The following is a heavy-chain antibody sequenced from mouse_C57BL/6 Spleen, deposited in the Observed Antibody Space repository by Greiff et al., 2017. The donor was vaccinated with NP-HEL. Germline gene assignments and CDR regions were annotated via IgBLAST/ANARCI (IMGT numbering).Heavy chain of an antibody. CDR1: GYAFTNYL. Sequence: QVHVKQSGAELVRPGTSVKVSCKASGYAFTNYLIEWVKQRPGQGLEWIGVINPGSGGTNYNEKFKGKATLTADKSSSTAYMQLSSLTSEDSAVYFCARLGTTVVATGGFDYWGQGTTLTVSS. CDR3: ARLGTTVVATGGFDY. D-gene: IGHD1-1*01. V-gene: IGHV1-54*01. CDR2: INPGSGGT. J-gene: IGHJ2*01.